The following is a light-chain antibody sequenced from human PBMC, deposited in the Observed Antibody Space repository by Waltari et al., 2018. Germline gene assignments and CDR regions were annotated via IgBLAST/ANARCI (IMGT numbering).Light chain of an antibody. V-gene: IGLV3-1*01. CDR1: DLEKQY. J-gene: IGLJ1*01. CDR2: EDV. CDR3: QAWDSGVAGV. Sequence: SYDLIQSPSVSVSPGQTDTIPCSGDDLEKQYVCWYQQKPGQSPVLVIYEDVRRPSAIPQRFSGSNSGNTATLTISGTQPMDEADYYCQAWDSGVAGVFGTGTKVTVL.